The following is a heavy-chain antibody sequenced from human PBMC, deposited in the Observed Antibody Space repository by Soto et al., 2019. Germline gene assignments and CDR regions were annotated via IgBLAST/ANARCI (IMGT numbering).Heavy chain of an antibody. Sequence: QVQLMQSGDEVKKPGASVKVSCKASGDTFTNYYIHWVRQAPGQGLESMGTVNPSGGHTTYAQHFLGRVTMSRDTPTSTLYMELTSLTSDGTAVYYCARGGQVVVVTAALDYWGQGTLVTVSS. CDR2: VNPSGGHT. CDR1: GDTFTNYY. CDR3: ARGGQVVVVTAALDY. V-gene: IGHV1-46*01. D-gene: IGHD2-21*02. J-gene: IGHJ4*02.